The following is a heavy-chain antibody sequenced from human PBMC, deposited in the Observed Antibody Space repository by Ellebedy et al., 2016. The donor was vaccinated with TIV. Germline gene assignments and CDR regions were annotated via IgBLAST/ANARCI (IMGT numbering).Heavy chain of an antibody. J-gene: IGHJ3*02. CDR3: AKKGPQDAFDI. CDR2: ISWNSGSI. CDR1: GFTFDDYA. V-gene: IGHV3-9*01. Sequence: GGSLRLXCAASGFTFDDYAMHWVRQAPGKGLEWVSGISWNSGSIGYADSVKGRFTISRDNAKNSLYLQMNSLRAEDTALYYCAKKGPQDAFDIWGQGTMVTVSS.